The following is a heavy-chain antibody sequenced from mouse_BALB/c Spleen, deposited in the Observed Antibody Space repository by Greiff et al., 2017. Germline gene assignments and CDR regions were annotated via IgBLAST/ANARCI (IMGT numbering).Heavy chain of an antibody. J-gene: IGHJ4*01. D-gene: IGHD2-2*01. CDR3: AREKGLNAMDY. CDR1: GYAFTNYL. V-gene: IGHV1-54*01. Sequence: QVHVKQSGAELVRPGTSVKVSCKASGYAFTNYLIEWVKQRPGQGLEWIGVINPGSGGTNYNEKFKGKATLTADKSSSTAYMQLSSLTSDDSAVYFCAREKGLNAMDYWGQGTSVTVSS. CDR2: INPGSGGT.